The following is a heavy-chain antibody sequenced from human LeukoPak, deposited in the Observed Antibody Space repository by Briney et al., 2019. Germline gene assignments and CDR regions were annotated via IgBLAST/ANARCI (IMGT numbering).Heavy chain of an antibody. CDR3: ARIDYYGSAAFDY. V-gene: IGHV4-34*01. CDR1: GGSFSGYY. CDR2: INHSGST. D-gene: IGHD3-10*01. Sequence: PSETLSLTCAVYGGSFSGYYWSWIRQPPGKGLEWIGEINHSGSTNYNPSLKSRVTISVDTSKNQFSLKLSSVTAADTAVYYCARIDYYGSAAFDYWGQGTLVTVSS. J-gene: IGHJ4*02.